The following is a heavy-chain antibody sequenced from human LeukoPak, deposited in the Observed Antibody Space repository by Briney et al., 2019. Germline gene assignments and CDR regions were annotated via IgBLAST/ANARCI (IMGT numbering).Heavy chain of an antibody. V-gene: IGHV3-30-3*01. D-gene: IGHD2-8*01. CDR2: ISYDGSNK. J-gene: IGHJ4*02. CDR1: GFTFSSYA. Sequence: GGSLRLSCAASGFTFSSYAMHWVRQAPGKGLEWVAVISYDGSNKYYADSVKGRFTISRDNSKNTLYLQMHSLRPEDTALYHCARDSLNALDYWGQGTLVTVSS. CDR3: ARDSLNALDY.